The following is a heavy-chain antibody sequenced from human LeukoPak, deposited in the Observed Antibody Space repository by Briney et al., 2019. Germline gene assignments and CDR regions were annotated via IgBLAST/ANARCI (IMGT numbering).Heavy chain of an antibody. J-gene: IGHJ4*02. CDR1: GYTFTGYY. CDR2: VNPNSGGT. Sequence: ASVTVSCKASGYTFTGYYMHWVRQAPGQGLEWMGWVNPNSGGTNYAQKFQGRVTMTRDTSISTAYMELSRLRSDDTAVYYCAREAASGDFDYWGQGTLVTVSS. CDR3: AREAASGDFDY. D-gene: IGHD3-10*01. V-gene: IGHV1-2*02.